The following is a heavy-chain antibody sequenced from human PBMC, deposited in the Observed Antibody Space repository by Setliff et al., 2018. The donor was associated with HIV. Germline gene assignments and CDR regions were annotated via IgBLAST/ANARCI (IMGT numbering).Heavy chain of an antibody. CDR3: ARSYGSSDYYYPFDY. CDR2: INPSGGAT. D-gene: IGHD3-22*01. CDR1: GYTFTTYY. V-gene: IGHV1-46*01. Sequence: GASVKVSCKASGYTFTTYYMHWVRQAPGQGLEWMGIINPSGGATVYAQKFQGRITMTKDTSTSTVYMELSSLISEDTAVYYCARSYGSSDYYYPFDYWGQGTLVTVSS. J-gene: IGHJ4*02.